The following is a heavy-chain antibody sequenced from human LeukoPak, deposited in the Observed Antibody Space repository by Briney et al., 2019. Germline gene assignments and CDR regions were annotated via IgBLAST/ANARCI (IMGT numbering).Heavy chain of an antibody. CDR1: GGTFSSYA. CDR3: ARILPGIAVAGTLSFDI. D-gene: IGHD6-19*01. V-gene: IGHV1-69*04. CDR2: IIPILGIA. J-gene: IGHJ3*02. Sequence: ASVKVSCKASGGTFSSYAISWVRQAPGQGLEWMGRIIPILGIANYAQKFQGRVTITADKSTSTAYMELSSLRSEDTAVYYCARILPGIAVAGTLSFDIWGQGTMVTVSS.